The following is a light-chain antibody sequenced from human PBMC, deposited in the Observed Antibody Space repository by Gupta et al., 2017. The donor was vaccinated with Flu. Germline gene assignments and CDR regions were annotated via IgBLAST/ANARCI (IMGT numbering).Light chain of an antibody. CDR3: QQYGGSPWT. V-gene: IGKV3-20*01. Sequence: ERATLPCRASQSVSNKYLAWYQQKPGQAPRLLIYGASSRATGIPDRFSGSGSGTDFTLTISRLEPEDFAVYHCQQYGGSPWTFGQGTKVEVK. CDR1: QSVSNKY. J-gene: IGKJ1*01. CDR2: GAS.